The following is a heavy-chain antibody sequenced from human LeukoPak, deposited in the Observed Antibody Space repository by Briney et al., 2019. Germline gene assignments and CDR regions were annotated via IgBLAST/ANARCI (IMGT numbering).Heavy chain of an antibody. CDR1: GFTFSSYA. Sequence: GGSLRLSCAASGFTFSSYAIHWVRQAPGKGLEWVAVISFDGTDAFYADSVKGRFTISRDNSKNTLYLQMNSLRADDTAVYYCARDDNYGIFVNVDYWGQGTLVTVSS. J-gene: IGHJ4*02. V-gene: IGHV3-30*04. D-gene: IGHD4-11*01. CDR2: ISFDGTDA. CDR3: ARDDNYGIFVNVDY.